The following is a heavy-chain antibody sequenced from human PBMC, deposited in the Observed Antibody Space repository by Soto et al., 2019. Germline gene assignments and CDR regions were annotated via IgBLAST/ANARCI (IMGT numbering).Heavy chain of an antibody. CDR2: MNPNSGNT. Sequence: QVQLVQSGAEVKKPGASVKVSCKASGYTFTSYDINWVRQATGQGLEWMGWMNPNSGNTGYAQKFQGRVTMTRNTAINPANMGQTSLKSETTAFYYGAGGGFGGSPPFSPHYTGRDFWGQGTPVTLSS. V-gene: IGHV1-8*01. D-gene: IGHD4-4*01. CDR3: AGGGFGGSPPFSPHYTGRDF. J-gene: IGHJ1*01. CDR1: GYTFTSYD.